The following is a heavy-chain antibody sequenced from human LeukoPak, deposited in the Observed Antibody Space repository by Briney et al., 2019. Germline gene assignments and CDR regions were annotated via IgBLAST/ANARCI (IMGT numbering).Heavy chain of an antibody. Sequence: PSETLSLTCTVSGGSISSGDYYWSWIRQPPGKGLEWIGYIYYSGSTYYNPSLKSRVTISVDTSKNQFSLKLSSVTAADTAVYYCARNHFIMSYFDYWGQGTLVTVSS. J-gene: IGHJ4*02. D-gene: IGHD3-16*01. CDR1: GGSISSGDYY. V-gene: IGHV4-30-4*01. CDR2: IYYSGST. CDR3: ARNHFIMSYFDY.